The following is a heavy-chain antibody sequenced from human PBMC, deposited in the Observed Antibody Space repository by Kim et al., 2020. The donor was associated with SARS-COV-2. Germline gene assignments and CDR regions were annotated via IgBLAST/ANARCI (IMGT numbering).Heavy chain of an antibody. V-gene: IGHV4-39*01. Sequence: YNPSLNRGVTISIDTSNNQFSLKLTSVTSANTAVYYCARVATPGYDAFNVWGQGTMVTVSS. D-gene: IGHD5-12*01. CDR3: ARVATPGYDAFNV. J-gene: IGHJ3*01.